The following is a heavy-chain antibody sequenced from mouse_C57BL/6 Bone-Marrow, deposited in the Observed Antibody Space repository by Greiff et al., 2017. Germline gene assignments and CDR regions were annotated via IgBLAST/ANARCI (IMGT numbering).Heavy chain of an antibody. D-gene: IGHD2-3*01. J-gene: IGHJ3*01. Sequence: EVMLVESGPGMVKPSQSLSLTCTVTGYSITSGYDWHWIRHFPGNKLEWMGYISYSGSTNYNPSLKSRISITHDTSKNHFFLKLNSVTTEDTATYYCAGYDGYYGFAYWGQGTLVTVSA. CDR2: ISYSGST. V-gene: IGHV3-1*01. CDR3: AGYDGYYGFAY. CDR1: GYSITSGYD.